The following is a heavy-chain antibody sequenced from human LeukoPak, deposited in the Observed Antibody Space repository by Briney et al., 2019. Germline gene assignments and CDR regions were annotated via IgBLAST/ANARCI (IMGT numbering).Heavy chain of an antibody. D-gene: IGHD5-12*01. CDR2: IVGSDGDT. J-gene: IGHJ4*02. CDR1: GFSFSNYG. CDR3: ATDVVATIRHY. Sequence: TGGSLRLSCAASGFSFSNYGMTWVRQAPGKGLEWVSTIVGSDGDTYYTDSVKGRFTISRDISKNTVYLQMSSLRGDDTAVYYCATDVVATIRHYWGQGTLVTVSS. V-gene: IGHV3-23*01.